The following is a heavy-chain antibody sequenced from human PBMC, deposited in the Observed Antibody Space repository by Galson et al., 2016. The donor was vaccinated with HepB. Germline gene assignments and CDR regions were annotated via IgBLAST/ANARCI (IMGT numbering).Heavy chain of an antibody. CDR2: ISSSGSTI. CDR1: GFTFSDYY. CDR3: ARDSGDSWSGYSAYYDY. D-gene: IGHD3-3*01. Sequence: SLRLSCAASGFTFSDYYMSWIRQAPGKGLEWVSYISSSGSTIYYADSVKGRFTISRDNSKNTLYLQMSSLRAEDTAVYYCARDSGDSWSGYSAYYDYWGQGTLVNV. J-gene: IGHJ4*02. V-gene: IGHV3-11*04.